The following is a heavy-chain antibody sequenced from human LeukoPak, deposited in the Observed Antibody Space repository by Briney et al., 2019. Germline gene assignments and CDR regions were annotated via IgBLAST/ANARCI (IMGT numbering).Heavy chain of an antibody. CDR2: ISAYNGNT. CDR1: GYTFTSYG. CDR3: ARDRILLWFGEFNDAFDI. Sequence: GASVKVSCKASGYTFTSYGISWVRQAPGQGLEWMGWISAYNGNTNYAQKLQGRVTMTTDTSTSTAYMELRSLRSDDTAVYYCARDRILLWFGEFNDAFDIWGQGTMVTVSS. J-gene: IGHJ3*02. D-gene: IGHD3-10*01. V-gene: IGHV1-18*01.